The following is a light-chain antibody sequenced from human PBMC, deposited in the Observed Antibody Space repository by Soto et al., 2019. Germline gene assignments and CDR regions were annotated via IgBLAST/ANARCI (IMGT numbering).Light chain of an antibody. Sequence: EIVLTQSPGTLSWSPGERVTLSCRASQSVTSNSLAWYQQKPRQAPRLLIYGASSRATGIPDRFSGSGSGTEYTLTISSLQSEDFAVYYCQQYNNWPPATFGQGTKVDIK. CDR3: QQYNNWPPAT. J-gene: IGKJ1*01. CDR2: GAS. CDR1: QSVTSN. V-gene: IGKV3D-15*01.